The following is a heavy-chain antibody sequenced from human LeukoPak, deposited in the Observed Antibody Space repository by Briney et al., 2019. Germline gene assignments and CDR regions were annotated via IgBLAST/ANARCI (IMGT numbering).Heavy chain of an antibody. J-gene: IGHJ6*03. D-gene: IGHD6-6*01. CDR2: INPSGST. CDR3: ARGGAARGNYYYYYYMDV. V-gene: IGHV4-34*01. CDR1: GGFFSGYY. Sequence: SETLSLTCAVYGGFFSGYYWSWIRQPPGKGLEWIGEINPSGSTNYNPSLKSRVTISVDTSKNQFSLKLSSVTAADTAVYYCARGGAARGNYYYYYYMDVWGKGTTVTVSS.